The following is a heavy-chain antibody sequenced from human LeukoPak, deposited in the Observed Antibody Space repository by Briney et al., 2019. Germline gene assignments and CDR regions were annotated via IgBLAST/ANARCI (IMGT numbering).Heavy chain of an antibody. J-gene: IGHJ4*02. CDR3: ARVPWGDYGDYGGYFDY. CDR1: GFTFSSYW. Sequence: GGSLRLSCAASGFTFSSYWMSWVRQAPGKGLEWVANIKQDGSKKYYVDSVRGRFTISRDNAKNSLSLQMNSLRAEDTAVYYCARVPWGDYGDYGGYFDYWGQGTLVTVSS. V-gene: IGHV3-7*01. CDR2: IKQDGSKK. D-gene: IGHD4-17*01.